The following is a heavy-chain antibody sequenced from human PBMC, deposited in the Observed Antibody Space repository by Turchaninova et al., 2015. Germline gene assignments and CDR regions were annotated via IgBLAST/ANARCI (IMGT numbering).Heavy chain of an antibody. J-gene: IGHJ4*02. D-gene: IGHD1-26*01. CDR2: IYDTGTT. CDR1: GGSFGSNNW. V-gene: IGHV4-4*02. Sequence: QVHFQASAPRLVKPSGPLSIPRAVSGGSFGSNNWWTFIRQAPGRGLEWIGGIYDTGTTTYNPSFKSRITMSIDTSKNLFSLNVKSVTAADTAVYYCARGESSSWLGYSGSYYAFDYWGQGILVTVSS. CDR3: ARGESSSWLGYSGSYYAFDY.